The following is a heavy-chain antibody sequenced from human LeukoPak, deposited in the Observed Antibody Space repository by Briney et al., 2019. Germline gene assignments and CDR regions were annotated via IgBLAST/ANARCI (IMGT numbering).Heavy chain of an antibody. V-gene: IGHV4-39*07. CDR1: GGSISSSSYY. Sequence: SETLSLTCTVSGGSISSSSYYWGWIRQPPGKGLEWIGSIYYSGSTNYNPSLKSRVTISVDTSKNQFSLKLSSVTAADTAVYYCARAIVVVPAATNWFDPWGQGTLVTVSS. CDR3: ARAIVVVPAATNWFDP. J-gene: IGHJ5*02. D-gene: IGHD2-2*01. CDR2: IYYSGST.